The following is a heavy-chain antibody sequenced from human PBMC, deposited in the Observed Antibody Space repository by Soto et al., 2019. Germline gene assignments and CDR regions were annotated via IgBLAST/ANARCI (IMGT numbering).Heavy chain of an antibody. J-gene: IGHJ3*02. D-gene: IGHD3-22*01. CDR1: GYTFTSYG. V-gene: IGHV1-18*01. Sequence: ASVKVSFKAAGYTFTSYGISWLLQAPGQGLEWMGWISAYNGNTNYAQKLQGRVTMTTDTSTSTAYMELRSLRSDDTAVYYCARDIDYYDSSGYYYRDAFDIWGQGTMVTVSS. CDR3: ARDIDYYDSSGYYYRDAFDI. CDR2: ISAYNGNT.